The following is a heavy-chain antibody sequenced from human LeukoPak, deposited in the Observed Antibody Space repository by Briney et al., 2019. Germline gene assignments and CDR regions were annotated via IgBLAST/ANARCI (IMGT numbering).Heavy chain of an antibody. Sequence: ASVKVSCKASGYTFTGYYMHWVRQAPGQGLEWMGWINPNSGGTNYAQKFQGRVTMTRDTSISTAYMELSRLRSDDTAVYYCARDSYSSGWYGWFDPWGQGTLVTVSS. CDR3: ARDSYSSGWYGWFDP. J-gene: IGHJ5*02. CDR1: GYTFTGYY. CDR2: INPNSGGT. D-gene: IGHD6-19*01. V-gene: IGHV1-2*02.